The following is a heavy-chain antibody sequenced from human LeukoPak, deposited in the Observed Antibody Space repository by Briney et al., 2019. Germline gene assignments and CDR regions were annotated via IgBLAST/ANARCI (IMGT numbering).Heavy chain of an antibody. Sequence: ASVKVSCKASGYTFTSYYMHWVRQAPGQGLEWMGWINTYNDDTNYAQQLQARITMTTDTSTSTAYMELRSLRSDDTAVYYCARAIRYFDWLPYFYMDVWGKGTTVTVSS. J-gene: IGHJ6*03. D-gene: IGHD3-9*01. CDR1: GYTFTSYY. CDR3: ARAIRYFDWLPYFYMDV. CDR2: INTYNDDT. V-gene: IGHV1-18*04.